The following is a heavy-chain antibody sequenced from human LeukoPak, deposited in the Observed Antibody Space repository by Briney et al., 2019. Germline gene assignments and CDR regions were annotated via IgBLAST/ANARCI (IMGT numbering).Heavy chain of an antibody. Sequence: PSETLSLTCTVSGGSISSYYWSWIRQPPGKGLEWIGYIYYSGSTNYNPSLKSRVTISEDTSKNQFSLKLSSVTAADTAVYYCARARRTVVAYWGQGTLVTVSS. CDR1: GGSISSYY. D-gene: IGHD2-15*01. CDR3: ARARRTVVAY. CDR2: IYYSGST. V-gene: IGHV4-59*12. J-gene: IGHJ4*02.